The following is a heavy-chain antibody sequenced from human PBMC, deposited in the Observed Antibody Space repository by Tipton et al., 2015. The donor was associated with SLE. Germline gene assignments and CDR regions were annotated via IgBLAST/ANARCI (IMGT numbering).Heavy chain of an antibody. J-gene: IGHJ2*01. CDR3: AKSRTAAGMDSAVWSFDL. D-gene: IGHD6-13*01. CDR1: GFTLSNHG. V-gene: IGHV3-33*08. Sequence: SLRLSCAASGFTLSNHGMHWVRQAPGKGPEWVALIWYDGDNKYYADSVKGRFTISRDTSKNTVYLQMNSLRPEDTAMYYCAKSRTAAGMDSAVWSFDLWGRGTLVTVSS. CDR2: IWYDGDNK.